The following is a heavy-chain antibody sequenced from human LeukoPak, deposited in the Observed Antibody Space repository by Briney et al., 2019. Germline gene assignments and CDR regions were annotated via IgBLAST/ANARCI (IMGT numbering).Heavy chain of an antibody. CDR2: ISFDGNIK. J-gene: IGHJ6*02. Sequence: GRSLILSCAASGFTFSSFAMHWVRQAPGKGLEWVTVISFDGNIKKYADSVKGRFTISRDTSKNTLHLQINSLRPEDTAVYYCARDELSGNDLSSWYGMDVWGQGTTVTVSS. V-gene: IGHV3-30*04. CDR1: GFTFSSFA. D-gene: IGHD5-12*01. CDR3: ARDELSGNDLSSWYGMDV.